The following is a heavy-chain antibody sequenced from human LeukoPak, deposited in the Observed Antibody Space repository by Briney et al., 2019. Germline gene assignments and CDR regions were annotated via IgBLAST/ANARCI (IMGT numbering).Heavy chain of an antibody. CDR1: GGSFSGYY. Sequence: PSETLSLTCAVYGGSFSGYYWSWIRQPPGKGLEWIGEINHSGSTNYNPSLKSRVTISVDTSKNQFSLKLSSVTAADTAVYYCARDFWSPEYYWGKGTLVTVSS. CDR2: INHSGST. CDR3: ARDFWSPEYY. V-gene: IGHV4-34*01. J-gene: IGHJ4*02. D-gene: IGHD3-3*01.